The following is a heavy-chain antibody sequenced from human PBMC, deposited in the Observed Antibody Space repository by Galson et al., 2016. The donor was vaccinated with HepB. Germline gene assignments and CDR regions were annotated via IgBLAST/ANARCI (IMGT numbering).Heavy chain of an antibody. CDR2: IDYTGST. D-gene: IGHD6-13*01. V-gene: IGHV4-39*07. J-gene: IGHJ4*02. Sequence: ETLSLTCTVSGDSISSSRYYWGWIRQPPGKGLEWIGYIDYTGSTYYNPSVKSRVTISVDTSKNQFSLQLRSVTAADTAVYYCARDRGSAAGFDYWGQGTLVTVSS. CDR3: ARDRGSAAGFDY. CDR1: GDSISSSRYY.